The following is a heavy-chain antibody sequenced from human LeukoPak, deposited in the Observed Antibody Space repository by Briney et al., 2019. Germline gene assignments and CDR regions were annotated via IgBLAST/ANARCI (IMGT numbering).Heavy chain of an antibody. J-gene: IGHJ4*02. CDR3: ASGDYGDYPLDY. Sequence: SETLSLTCTVSGGSISGYYWSWIRQPPGKGLEWIGYIYYSGSTNYNPSLKSRVTISVDTSKNQFSLKLSSATAADTAVYYCASGDYGDYPLDYWGQGTLVTVSS. CDR2: IYYSGST. CDR1: GGSISGYY. V-gene: IGHV4-59*01. D-gene: IGHD4-17*01.